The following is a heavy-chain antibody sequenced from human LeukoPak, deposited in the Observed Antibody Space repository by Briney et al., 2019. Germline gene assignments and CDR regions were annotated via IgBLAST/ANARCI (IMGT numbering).Heavy chain of an antibody. Sequence: GASVKVSCKASGYTFTSYGISWVRQAPGQGLEWMGWISAYNGNADYAQKFQGRVTMTTDTSTSTAYMELRSLRSEDTAVYYCASLVNYYYYYGMDVWGQGTTVTVSS. J-gene: IGHJ6*02. CDR1: GYTFTSYG. CDR2: ISAYNGNA. CDR3: ASLVNYYYYYGMDV. V-gene: IGHV1-18*01.